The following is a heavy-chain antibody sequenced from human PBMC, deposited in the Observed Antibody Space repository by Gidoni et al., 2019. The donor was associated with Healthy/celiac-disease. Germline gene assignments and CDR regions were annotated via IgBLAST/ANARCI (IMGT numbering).Heavy chain of an antibody. J-gene: IGHJ6*02. CDR1: GFTFSSYA. Sequence: EVQLVESGGGLVQPGGSLRLSCSASGFTFSSYAMHWFRQAPGKGLEYVSAISSNGGSTYYADSVKGRFTISRDNSKNTLYLQMSSLRAEDTAVYYCVKDLVFYGDYTSGDYYYYGMDVWGQGTTVTVSS. V-gene: IGHV3-64D*06. CDR2: ISSNGGST. D-gene: IGHD4-17*01. CDR3: VKDLVFYGDYTSGDYYYYGMDV.